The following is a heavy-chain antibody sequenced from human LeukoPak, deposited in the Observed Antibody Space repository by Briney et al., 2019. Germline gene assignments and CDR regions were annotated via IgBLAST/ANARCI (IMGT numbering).Heavy chain of an antibody. CDR3: ATLHAPPPVYHYRYHGMDV. J-gene: IGHJ6*02. V-gene: IGHV1-24*01. CDR2: FDPEDGEL. D-gene: IGHD2/OR15-2a*01. CDR1: GFSLSDLS. Sequence: GASVKVSCKVSGFSLSDLSMNWVRQAPGKGLEWMGGFDPEDGELFYAQKFQGRVTMTGNTSTDTVYMQLSSLTSEDTAVYSAATLHAPPPVYHYRYHGMDVWGQGTTVIVSS.